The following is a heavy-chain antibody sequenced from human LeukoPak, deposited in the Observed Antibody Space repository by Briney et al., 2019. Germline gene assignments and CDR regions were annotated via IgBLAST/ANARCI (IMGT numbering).Heavy chain of an antibody. CDR2: ISGASIDI. V-gene: IGHV3-21*01. CDR3: VRDRYSFGEYNYYYAMDV. Sequence: GGSLRLSCAASGFTLSSYSMSWVRQAPGKGLEWVSSISGASIDIYYADSVKGRFTISRDNAKNSLYLNMNSLSVEDAAVYFCVRDRYSFGEYNYYYAMDVWGQGPRSPSP. J-gene: IGHJ6*02. D-gene: IGHD3-16*01. CDR1: GFTLSSYS.